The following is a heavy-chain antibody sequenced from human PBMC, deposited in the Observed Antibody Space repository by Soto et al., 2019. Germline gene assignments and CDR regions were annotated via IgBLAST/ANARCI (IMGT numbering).Heavy chain of an antibody. CDR1: GFIFGDFG. V-gene: IGHV3-21*06. D-gene: IGHD3-10*01. CDR3: AIEDDRGGGWFEFLAF. J-gene: IGHJ4*02. Sequence: PGGSLRLSCAASGFIFGDFGVTWVRQAPGKGLEWVASISSSGSHTHYADSVKGRFTISRDNARSTLSLQMNSLRVEDTAVYYCAIEDDRGGGWFEFLAFWSRGALVTVSS. CDR2: ISSSGSHT.